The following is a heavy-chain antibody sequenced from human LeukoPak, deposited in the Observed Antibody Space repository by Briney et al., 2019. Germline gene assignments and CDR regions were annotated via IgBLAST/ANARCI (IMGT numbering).Heavy chain of an antibody. Sequence: GGSLRLSCAASGFTFSNAYMNWVRQAPGKGLEWVSSISSSSTYTFYADSVKGRFTISRDSAKNSLYLQMNSLRAEDTAVYYCARDKVVGATHFDYWGQGILVTVSS. CDR3: ARDKVVGATHFDY. D-gene: IGHD1-26*01. CDR2: ISSSSTYT. CDR1: GFTFSNAY. J-gene: IGHJ4*02. V-gene: IGHV3-21*01.